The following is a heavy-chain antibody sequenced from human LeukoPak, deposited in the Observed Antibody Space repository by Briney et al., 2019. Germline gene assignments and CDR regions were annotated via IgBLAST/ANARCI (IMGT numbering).Heavy chain of an antibody. CDR1: GFTFSTYA. Sequence: GGSLRLSCAASGFTFSTYAMSWVRQAPGKGLEWVSAISGSGDNTYYADSVKGRFTISRDNSKNTLYLQMISLRAEDTAVYYCAKAFSSGRTYWGQGTLVTVSS. D-gene: IGHD3-3*02. CDR3: AKAFSSGRTY. J-gene: IGHJ4*02. CDR2: ISGSGDNT. V-gene: IGHV3-23*01.